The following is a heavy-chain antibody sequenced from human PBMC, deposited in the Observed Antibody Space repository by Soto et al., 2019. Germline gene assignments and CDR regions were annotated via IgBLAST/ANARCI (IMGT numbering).Heavy chain of an antibody. D-gene: IGHD3-10*01. Sequence: GGSLRLSCAASGFTFSSYAMSWVRQAPGKGLEWVSAISGSGGSTYYADSVKGRFTISRDNSKNTLYLQMNSLRAEDTAVYYCARDSLYYYGSGSYRAEYFQHWGQGTLVTVSS. CDR1: GFTFSSYA. CDR3: ARDSLYYYGSGSYRAEYFQH. J-gene: IGHJ1*01. V-gene: IGHV3-23*01. CDR2: ISGSGGST.